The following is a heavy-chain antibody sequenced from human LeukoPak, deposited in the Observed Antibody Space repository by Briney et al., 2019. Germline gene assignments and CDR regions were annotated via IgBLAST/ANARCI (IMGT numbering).Heavy chain of an antibody. V-gene: IGHV1-24*01. Sequence: ASVKVSCKVSGYALTELSMHWVRQAPGKGLEWMGGFDPEDGETIYAQKFQGRVTMTEDTSTDTAYMELSSLRSEDTAVYYCARDGVQFGATRNWFDPWGQGTLVTVSS. CDR1: GYALTELS. CDR3: ARDGVQFGATRNWFDP. J-gene: IGHJ5*02. CDR2: FDPEDGET. D-gene: IGHD1-1*01.